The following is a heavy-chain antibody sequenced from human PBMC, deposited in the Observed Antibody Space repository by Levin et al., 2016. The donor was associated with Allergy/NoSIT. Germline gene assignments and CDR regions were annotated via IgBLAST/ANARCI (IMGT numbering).Heavy chain of an antibody. J-gene: IGHJ4*02. CDR3: ARGGNSQFDY. Sequence: WIRQPPGKGLEWVSLIYSSGSTYYADSVKGRFTISRDNSKNTLYLQMNSLGAEDTAVYYCARGGNSQFDYWGQGTLVTVSS. D-gene: IGHD4-23*01. V-gene: IGHV3-53*01. CDR2: IYSSGST.